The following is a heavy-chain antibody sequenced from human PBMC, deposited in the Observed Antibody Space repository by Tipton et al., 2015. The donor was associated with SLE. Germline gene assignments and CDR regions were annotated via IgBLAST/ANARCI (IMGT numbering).Heavy chain of an antibody. D-gene: IGHD6-13*01. Sequence: LRLSCTVSGGSISSGSYYWSWIRQPAGKGLEWIGRIYTSGSTNYNPSLKSRVTISVDTSKNQFSLKLSSVTAADTAVYYCARDEAAAGNEHWGQGTLVTVSS. CDR1: GGSISSGSYY. V-gene: IGHV4-61*02. CDR3: ARDEAAAGNEH. J-gene: IGHJ1*01. CDR2: IYTSGST.